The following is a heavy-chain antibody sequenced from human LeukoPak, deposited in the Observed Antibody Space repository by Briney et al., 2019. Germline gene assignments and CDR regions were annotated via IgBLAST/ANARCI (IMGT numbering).Heavy chain of an antibody. CDR1: GGSISSSSYY. V-gene: IGHV4-39*01. D-gene: IGHD3-22*01. Sequence: SETLSLTCTVSGGSISSSSYYWGWIRQPPGKGLAWIGSIYYSGSTYYNPSLKGRVTISVDTSKNQFSLKLSSVTAADTAVYYCARQGLPNYYDSSGYLGYWGQGTLVTVSS. CDR3: ARQGLPNYYDSSGYLGY. CDR2: IYYSGST. J-gene: IGHJ4*02.